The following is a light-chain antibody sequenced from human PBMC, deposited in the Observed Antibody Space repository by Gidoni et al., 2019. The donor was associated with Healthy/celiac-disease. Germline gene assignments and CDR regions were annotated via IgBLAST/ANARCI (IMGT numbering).Light chain of an antibody. CDR2: VAS. CDR1: QSVSSN. Sequence: EIVMTQSPATLSVSPGERATLSCRASQSVSSNLAWYQQKPGQAPRLLIYVASTRATGIPARFSGSGSWTEFTLTISSLHSEDFAVYYCQQYNNWLTFGGXTKVEIK. V-gene: IGKV3-15*01. J-gene: IGKJ4*01. CDR3: QQYNNWLT.